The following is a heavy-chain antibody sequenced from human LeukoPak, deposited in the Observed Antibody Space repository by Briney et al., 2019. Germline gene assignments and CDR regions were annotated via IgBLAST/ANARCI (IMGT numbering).Heavy chain of an antibody. CDR2: IRQDGSDK. CDR3: AKEGEEMAAFDY. CDR1: GFTFSRYW. Sequence: GGSLRLSCTASGFTFSRYWMTWVRQGPGKGLEWVANIRQDGSDKYYVDSVKGRFTISRDNSKNSLYLQMNSLRTEDTALYYCAKEGEEMAAFDYWGQGTLVTVSS. J-gene: IGHJ4*02. D-gene: IGHD5-24*01. V-gene: IGHV3-7*05.